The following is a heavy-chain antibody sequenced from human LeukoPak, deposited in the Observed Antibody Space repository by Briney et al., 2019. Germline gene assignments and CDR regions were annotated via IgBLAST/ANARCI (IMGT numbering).Heavy chain of an antibody. V-gene: IGHV1-69*13. Sequence: ASVKVSCKASGGTFSSYAISWVRQAPGQGLERMGGIIRTFGTANYAQEYQGRVTSTAAESTSTDYMELSSLRSEDTAVYYCARVWWEETPYWAAPPYYYYYMDVWGKGTTVTVSS. CDR2: IIRTFGTA. CDR1: GGTFSSYA. D-gene: IGHD2-21*01. J-gene: IGHJ6*03. CDR3: ARVWWEETPYWAAPPYYYYYMDV.